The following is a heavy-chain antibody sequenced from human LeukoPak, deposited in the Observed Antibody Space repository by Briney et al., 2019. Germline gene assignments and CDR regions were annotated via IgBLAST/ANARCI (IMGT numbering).Heavy chain of an antibody. CDR3: WKLTWGLPDYYYYMDV. V-gene: IGHV4-39*01. CDR2: IYYSGST. Sequence: KSSETLSLTCTVSGGSISSGGHYWGWIRQPPGKGLEWIGSIYYSGSTYYNPSLKSRVTISVDTSKNQFSLKLSSVTAADTAVYYCWKLTWGLPDYYYYMDVWGKGTTVTVSS. D-gene: IGHD2-21*01. J-gene: IGHJ6*03. CDR1: GGSISSGGHY.